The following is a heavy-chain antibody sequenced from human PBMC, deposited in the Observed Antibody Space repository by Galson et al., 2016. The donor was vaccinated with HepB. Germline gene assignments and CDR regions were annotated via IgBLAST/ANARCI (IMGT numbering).Heavy chain of an antibody. CDR2: VXXSGXX. D-gene: IGHD1-14*01. V-gene: IGHV4-39*02. CDR1: GASVXXXNCX. CDR3: ARTLSPTNQYFFNS. Sequence: SETLSLTCTVSGASVXXXNCXXXWXXXPPXXXLEXXXSVXXSGXXDYKXXLRSRLTISADTSKXHFSLRLSSVTAAXXAVYYCARTLSPTNQYFFNSWXQXTLVXVSS. J-gene: IGHJ4*02.